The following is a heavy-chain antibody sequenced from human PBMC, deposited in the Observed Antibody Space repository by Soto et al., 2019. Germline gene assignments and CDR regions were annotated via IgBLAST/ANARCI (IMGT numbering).Heavy chain of an antibody. CDR1: GFTFNTFA. V-gene: IGHV3-64D*06. J-gene: IGHJ4*02. D-gene: IGHD6-19*01. CDR3: VNESYMRSDWSGQFDC. Sequence: GGSLRLSCAASGFTFNTFAMHWVRQTPGKGLEFVSAISSNGGNTYYADSVKGRFAIPRDNAKNTLYLQMYSLRPEDTAVYYCVNESYMRSDWSGQFDCWGQGTLVTVSS. CDR2: ISSNGGNT.